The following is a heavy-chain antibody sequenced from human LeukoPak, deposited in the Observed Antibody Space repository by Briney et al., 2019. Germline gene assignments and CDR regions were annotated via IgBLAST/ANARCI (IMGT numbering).Heavy chain of an antibody. V-gene: IGHV3-30*04. CDR1: GFTFSSYA. CDR2: ISYDGSNK. D-gene: IGHD1-26*01. CDR3: AKAPDVVGASTFDY. J-gene: IGHJ4*02. Sequence: PGRSLGLSCAASGFTFSSYAMHWVRQAPGKGLEWVAVISYDGSNKYYADSVKGRFTISRDNSKNTLYLQMNSLRAEDTAVYYCAKAPDVVGASTFDYWGQGTLVTVSS.